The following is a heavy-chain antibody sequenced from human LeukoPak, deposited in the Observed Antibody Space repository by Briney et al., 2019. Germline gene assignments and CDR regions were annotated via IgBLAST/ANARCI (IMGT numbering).Heavy chain of an antibody. D-gene: IGHD2-2*02. CDR1: GGSISSYF. CDR2: MYHSGSI. CDR3: ARYTNREFDF. J-gene: IGHJ4*02. V-gene: IGHV4-59*01. Sequence: SETLSLTCTVSGGSISSYFWSWIRQPPGKGLQWIGYMYHSGSIYYNPSLKSRVTISIDTSKNQFSLKLTSVTAADTAVYYCARYTNREFDFWGQGTLVTVSS.